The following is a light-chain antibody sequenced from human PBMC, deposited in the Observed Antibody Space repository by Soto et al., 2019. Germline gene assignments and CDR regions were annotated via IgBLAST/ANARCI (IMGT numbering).Light chain of an antibody. CDR3: QQYGSPPWA. Sequence: IVLTQSPGTLSLSPGERATLSCRASQSVGSNFLARYQQKRGQAPRILIYAASNRASGIPARFSGSGSGSDSTLTISRLEPEDFAVYYCQQYGSPPWAFGQGTRVES. V-gene: IGKV3-20*01. CDR2: AAS. CDR1: QSVGSNF. J-gene: IGKJ1*01.